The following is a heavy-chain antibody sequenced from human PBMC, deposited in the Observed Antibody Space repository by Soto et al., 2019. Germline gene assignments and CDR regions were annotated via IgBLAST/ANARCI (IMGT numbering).Heavy chain of an antibody. D-gene: IGHD5-18*01. CDR2: ISYDGSNK. CDR3: ARDAVPMDTAMVKVRYYYYYYGMDV. Sequence: XGSLRLSCAAAGFTFSSYAMHWVRQAPGRGLDWVAVISYDGSNKYYADSVKGRFTISRDNSKNTLYLQMNSLRAEDTAVYYCARDAVPMDTAMVKVRYYYYYYGMDVWGQGTTVTVSS. CDR1: GFTFSSYA. J-gene: IGHJ6*02. V-gene: IGHV3-30-3*01.